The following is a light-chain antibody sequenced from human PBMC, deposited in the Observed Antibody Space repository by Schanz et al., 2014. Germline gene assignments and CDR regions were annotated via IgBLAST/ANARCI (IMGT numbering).Light chain of an antibody. Sequence: QSALTQPASVSGSPGQSITISCTGTSSDVGNYNYVSWYRHHPGKAPKLIIFDVTSRPSGVSNRFSGSKSGNTAFLTVSGLQAEDEGDYYCCSYAGSVVFGGGTKLTVL. CDR2: DVT. J-gene: IGLJ2*01. V-gene: IGLV2-14*03. CDR3: CSYAGSVV. CDR1: SSDVGNYNY.